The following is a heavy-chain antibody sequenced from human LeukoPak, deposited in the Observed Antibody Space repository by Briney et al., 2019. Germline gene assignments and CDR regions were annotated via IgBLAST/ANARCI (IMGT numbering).Heavy chain of an antibody. Sequence: PGGSLRLSCEVSGLNVSDSYMSWVRQAPGKGLEWVSVIYSGGSTFYSTSVRARFTISRDKSKNTVYLQMSRLRADDTALYYCVRDRLYDVSGYYDFWGQGTLVSVSS. D-gene: IGHD3-22*01. CDR3: VRDRLYDVSGYYDF. CDR2: IYSGGST. V-gene: IGHV3-66*01. J-gene: IGHJ4*02. CDR1: GLNVSDSY.